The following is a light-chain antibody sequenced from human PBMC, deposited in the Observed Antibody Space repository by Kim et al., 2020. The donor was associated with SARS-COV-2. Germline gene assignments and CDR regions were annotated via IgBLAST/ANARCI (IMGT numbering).Light chain of an antibody. J-gene: IGKJ1*01. V-gene: IGKV3-20*01. Sequence: EIVLTQSPGTLSLSPGERATVSYRASQSVTSSYLAWYQQKPGQPPRLLIYGASNRATGIPDRFSGSGSGTDFALTISRLESEDLAVYYCQQYGTSLRTFGQGTKVDIK. CDR1: QSVTSSY. CDR3: QQYGTSLRT. CDR2: GAS.